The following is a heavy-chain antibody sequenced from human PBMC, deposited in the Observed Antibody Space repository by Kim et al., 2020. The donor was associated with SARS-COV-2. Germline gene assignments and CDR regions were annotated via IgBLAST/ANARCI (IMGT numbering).Heavy chain of an antibody. Sequence: SETLSLTCSVSDDSIKDSTYHWSWIRQPPGKGLEWIGSIYYLGGTLYKPSLKNRVTISIDTSKNQFSLTLTSLTAADTAVYYCARMFGAHDYWGQGILVT. CDR3: ARMFGAHDY. D-gene: IGHD3-3*01. CDR1: DDSIKDSTYH. CDR2: IYYLGGT. J-gene: IGHJ4*02. V-gene: IGHV4-39*07.